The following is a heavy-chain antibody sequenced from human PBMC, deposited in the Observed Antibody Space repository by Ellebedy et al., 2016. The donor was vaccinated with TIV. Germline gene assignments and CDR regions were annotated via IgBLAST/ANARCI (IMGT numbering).Heavy chain of an antibody. CDR2: IYSGGTT. Sequence: GESLKISCAASEFTVSSNYMSWVRQAPGKGLEWVSVIYSGGTTHYADSVKGRFTISRGKSKNTRYLQMNSLRAEDTAVYYCAGHGDRAMTHWGQGTLVTVSS. D-gene: IGHD5-18*01. CDR3: AGHGDRAMTH. J-gene: IGHJ4*02. CDR1: EFTVSSNY. V-gene: IGHV3-66*04.